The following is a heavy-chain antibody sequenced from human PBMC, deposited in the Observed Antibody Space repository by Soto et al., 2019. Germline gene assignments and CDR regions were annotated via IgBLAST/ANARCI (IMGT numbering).Heavy chain of an antibody. CDR3: ARDYDSSGYPRYYFDY. V-gene: IGHV1-3*01. J-gene: IGHJ4*02. CDR2: INAGNGNT. Sequence: ASVKVSCKSSGYTFTSYAMHWVRQAPGQRLEWMGWINAGNGNTKYSQKFQGRVTITRDTSASTAYMELSSLRSEDTAVYYCARDYDSSGYPRYYFDYWGQGTLVTVSS. CDR1: GYTFTSYA. D-gene: IGHD3-22*01.